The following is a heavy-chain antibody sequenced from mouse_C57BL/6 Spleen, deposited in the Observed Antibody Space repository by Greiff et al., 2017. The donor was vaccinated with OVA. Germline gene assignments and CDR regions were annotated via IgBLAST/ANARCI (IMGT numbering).Heavy chain of an antibody. CDR2: INYDGSST. CDR1: GFTFSDYY. CDR3: AREGHNYGAMDY. V-gene: IGHV5-16*01. J-gene: IGHJ4*01. D-gene: IGHD1-1*01. Sequence: EVHLVESEGGLVQPGSSMKLSCTASGFTFSDYYMAWVRQVPEKGLEWVANINYDGSSTYYLDSLKSRFIISRDNAKNILYLQMSSLKSEDTATYYCAREGHNYGAMDYWGQGTSVTVSS.